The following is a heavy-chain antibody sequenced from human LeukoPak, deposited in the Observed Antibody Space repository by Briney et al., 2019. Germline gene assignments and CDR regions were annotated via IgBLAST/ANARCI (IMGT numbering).Heavy chain of an antibody. V-gene: IGHV4-59*01. CDR2: IYYSGST. J-gene: IGHJ4*02. Sequence: SETLSLTCTVSGGSISSYYWSWIRQPPGKGLEWIGYIYYSGSTNYNPSLESRVTISVDTSKNQFSLKLSSVTAADTAVYYCARDYDSSGSTDYWGQGTLVTVSS. CDR3: ARDYDSSGSTDY. CDR1: GGSISSYY. D-gene: IGHD3-22*01.